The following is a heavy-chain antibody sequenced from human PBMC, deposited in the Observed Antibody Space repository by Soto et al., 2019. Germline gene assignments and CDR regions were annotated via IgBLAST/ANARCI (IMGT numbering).Heavy chain of an antibody. D-gene: IGHD3-9*01. V-gene: IGHV3-23*01. Sequence: GGSLRLSCAASGFTFSSYAMSWVRQAPGKGLEWVSAISGSGGSTYYADSVKGRFTISRDNSKNTLYLQMNSLRAEDTAVYYCAKVGSRYAFDWLLPFDYWGQGTLVTVSS. CDR3: AKVGSRYAFDWLLPFDY. J-gene: IGHJ4*02. CDR2: ISGSGGST. CDR1: GFTFSSYA.